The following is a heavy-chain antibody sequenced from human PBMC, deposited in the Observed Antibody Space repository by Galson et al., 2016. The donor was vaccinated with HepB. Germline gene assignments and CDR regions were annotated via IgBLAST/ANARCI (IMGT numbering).Heavy chain of an antibody. CDR1: GFTFSAYA. J-gene: IGHJ4*02. CDR2: LLDNGEST. Sequence: SLRLSCAASGFTFSAYAMTWVRQVPGLGLGWVSGLLDNGESTNYAGSVKGRFTISRDNFKDMLYLQMNNLRADDTAVYYCARAAQWESDFWGQGTLVIVSS. V-gene: IGHV3-23*01. CDR3: ARAAQWESDF. D-gene: IGHD1-26*01.